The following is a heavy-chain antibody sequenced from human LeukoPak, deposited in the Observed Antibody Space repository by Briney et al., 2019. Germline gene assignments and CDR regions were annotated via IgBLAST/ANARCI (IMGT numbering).Heavy chain of an antibody. J-gene: IGHJ4*02. V-gene: IGHV4-59*08. CDR1: GGSINAYY. Sequence: SETLSLTCTVSGGSINAYYWSWIRQPPGKGLEWIGYIYYSGSTAYNPSLNSRVTISIDTSRRHFSLKLTSVTAADTAVYFCARGHTALSWGQGTLVTVSS. D-gene: IGHD5-18*01. CDR3: ARGHTALS. CDR2: IYYSGST.